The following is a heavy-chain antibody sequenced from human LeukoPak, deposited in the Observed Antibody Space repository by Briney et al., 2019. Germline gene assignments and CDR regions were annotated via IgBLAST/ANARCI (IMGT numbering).Heavy chain of an antibody. V-gene: IGHV4-39*01. CDR2: IFYRGRT. CDR3: ARAFEYYYFDY. Sequence: SETPSLTCTVSGGTISSSNYYWGWIRQSPGKGLEWIGNIFYRGRTYYKSSLKSRVTISVNTSKNQFSLKLSSVTAADTAVYYCARAFEYYYFDYWGQGTLVTVSS. D-gene: IGHD2/OR15-2a*01. J-gene: IGHJ4*02. CDR1: GGTISSSNYY.